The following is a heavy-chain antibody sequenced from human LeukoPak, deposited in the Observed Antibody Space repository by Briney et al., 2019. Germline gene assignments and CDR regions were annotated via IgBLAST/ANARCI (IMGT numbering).Heavy chain of an antibody. CDR1: GFTFSSYA. D-gene: IGHD3-3*01. Sequence: GGSLRLSXAASGFTFSSYAMSWVRQAPGKGLEWVSAISGSGGSTYYADSVKGRFTISRDNSKNTLYLQMNSLRAEDTAVYYCAKDPYYVFWSGYRVDNWFDPWGQGTLVTVSS. CDR3: AKDPYYVFWSGYRVDNWFDP. V-gene: IGHV3-23*01. J-gene: IGHJ5*02. CDR2: ISGSGGST.